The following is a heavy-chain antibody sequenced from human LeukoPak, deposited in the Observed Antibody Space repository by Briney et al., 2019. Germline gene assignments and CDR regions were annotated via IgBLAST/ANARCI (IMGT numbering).Heavy chain of an antibody. V-gene: IGHV1-8*01. CDR3: ARRVGSGWPVQH. D-gene: IGHD6-19*01. CDR2: MNPNSGNT. J-gene: IGHJ1*01. CDR1: GYTFSSYD. Sequence: GASVKVSCKASGYTFSSYDINWVRQATGQGLEWMGWMNPNSGNTGYAQKFQGRLNMTRNTPISTAYMELSSLRSEDTAVYYCARRVGSGWPVQHWGQGTLVTVSS.